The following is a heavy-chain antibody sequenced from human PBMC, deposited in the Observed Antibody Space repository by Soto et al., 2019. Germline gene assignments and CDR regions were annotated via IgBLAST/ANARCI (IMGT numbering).Heavy chain of an antibody. V-gene: IGHV1-8*01. J-gene: IGHJ4*01. CDR2: MNPNSGNT. CDR3: TTDSYMTNIIVRFDY. Sequence: GASVKVSCKASGYTFTSYDINWVRQATGQGLEWMGWMNPNSGNTGYAQKFQGRATMTRNTSISTAYMEMNSLKTEDTAIYYCTTDSYMTNIIVRFDYWGHGTLVTVSS. CDR1: GYTFTSYD. D-gene: IGHD4-17*01.